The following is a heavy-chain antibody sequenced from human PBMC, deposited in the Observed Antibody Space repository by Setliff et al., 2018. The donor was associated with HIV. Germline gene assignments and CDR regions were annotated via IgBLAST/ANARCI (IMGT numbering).Heavy chain of an antibody. CDR2: IKQDGSEK. J-gene: IGHJ4*02. V-gene: IGHV3-7*01. D-gene: IGHD5-18*01. Sequence: PGGSLRLSCAASDFTVSSDEMSWVRQAPGKGLEWVANIKQDGSEKYYVESVKGRFTISRDNANNSLYLQMNSLRAEDTAVYYCARGARGYSYGWGQGTLVTVSS. CDR3: ARGARGYSYG. CDR1: DFTVSSDE.